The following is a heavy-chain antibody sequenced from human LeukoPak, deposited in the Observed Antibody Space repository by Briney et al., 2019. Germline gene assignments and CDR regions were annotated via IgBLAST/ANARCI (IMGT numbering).Heavy chain of an antibody. CDR2: ISYDGSNK. CDR1: GFTFSSYA. V-gene: IGHV3-30-3*01. D-gene: IGHD2-15*01. J-gene: IGHJ3*02. CDR3: AREKRYCSGGSCYGGAFDI. Sequence: GRSLRLSCAASGFTFSSYAMHWVRQAPGKGLEWVAVISYDGSNKYYADSVKGRFTISRDNSKNTLYLQMNSLRAEDTAVYYCAREKRYCSGGSCYGGAFDIWGQGTMVTVSS.